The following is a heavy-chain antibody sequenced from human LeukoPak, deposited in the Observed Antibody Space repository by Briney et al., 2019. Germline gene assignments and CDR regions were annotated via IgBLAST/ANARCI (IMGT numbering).Heavy chain of an antibody. CDR2: INADGSTA. V-gene: IGHV3-74*01. Sequence: GGSLRLSCAASGFTFGNSWVHWVRQAPGKGLVWVSLINADGSTATYADSVKGRFTISRDNARNTLSMQMNSLTIEDTAVYYCVVVVEPPDSDGFDVWGQGTMITVSS. CDR3: VVVVEPPDSDGFDV. CDR1: GFTFGNSW. D-gene: IGHD1-14*01. J-gene: IGHJ3*01.